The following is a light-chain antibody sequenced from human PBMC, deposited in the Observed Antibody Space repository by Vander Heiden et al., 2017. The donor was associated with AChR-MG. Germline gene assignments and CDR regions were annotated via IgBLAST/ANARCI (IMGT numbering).Light chain of an antibody. CDR3: QSADSSGTYVV. Sequence: SYELTQPPSVSVSPGQTARNACSGDALLKQYAYWYQQRPGQAPVLVIYKDSERPSGIPERFSGSSSGTTVTLTISRVQAEDEADYYCQSADSSGTYVVFGGGTKLTVL. J-gene: IGLJ2*01. CDR2: KDS. V-gene: IGLV3-25*03. CDR1: ALLKQY.